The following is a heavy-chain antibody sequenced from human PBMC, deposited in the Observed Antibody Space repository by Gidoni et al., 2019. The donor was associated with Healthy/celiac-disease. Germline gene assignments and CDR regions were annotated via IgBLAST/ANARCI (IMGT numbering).Heavy chain of an antibody. Sequence: QVQLVESGGGGVQPGRSLRLSCAASGFPLSPYGMHWVRQAPGKGLEWVAVISYDGSNKYYADSVKGRFTISRDNSKNTLYLQMNSLRAEDTAVYYCAKDRGSSSGWHKEGLYDYWGQGTLVTVSS. CDR3: AKDRGSSSGWHKEGLYDY. J-gene: IGHJ4*02. D-gene: IGHD6-19*01. V-gene: IGHV3-30*18. CDR1: GFPLSPYG. CDR2: ISYDGSNK.